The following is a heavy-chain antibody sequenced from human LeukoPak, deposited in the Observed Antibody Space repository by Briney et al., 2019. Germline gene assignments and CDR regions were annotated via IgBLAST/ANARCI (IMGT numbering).Heavy chain of an antibody. CDR3: ARDFEGRSSWTPHYYYGMDV. CDR1: GGSISSYY. Sequence: PSETLSLTCTVSGGSISSYYWSWIRQPAGKGLEWIGRIYTSGSTNYNPSLKSRVTMSVDTSKNQFSLKLSSVTAADTAVYYCARDFEGRSSWTPHYYYGMDVWGQGITVTVSS. D-gene: IGHD6-13*01. V-gene: IGHV4-4*07. CDR2: IYTSGST. J-gene: IGHJ6*02.